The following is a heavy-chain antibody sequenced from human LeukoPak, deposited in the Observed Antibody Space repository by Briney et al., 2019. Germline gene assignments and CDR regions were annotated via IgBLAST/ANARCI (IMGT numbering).Heavy chain of an antibody. V-gene: IGHV3-66*01. CDR2: IYGGGST. D-gene: IGHD6-19*01. J-gene: IGHJ4*02. CDR1: GFIFSRDW. CDR3: ASVGRAEAGSFYFDY. Sequence: GGSLRLSCAASGFIFSRDWMSWVRQAPGKGLEWVSVIYGGGSTSYADSVKGRFAISRDNSKNTLYFQMNSLGAEDTAVYYCASVGRAEAGSFYFDYWGQGTLVTVSS.